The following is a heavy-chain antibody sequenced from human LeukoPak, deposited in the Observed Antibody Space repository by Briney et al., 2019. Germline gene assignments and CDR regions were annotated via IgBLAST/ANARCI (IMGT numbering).Heavy chain of an antibody. CDR2: IYHSGST. CDR3: AREKSSSWYFNWFDP. J-gene: IGHJ5*02. V-gene: IGHV4-4*02. CDR1: GFTFSSYW. D-gene: IGHD6-13*01. Sequence: GSLRLSCAASGFTFSSYWMSWVRQPPGKGLEWIGEIYHSGSTTYNPSLRSRVSIAVDKSRNHFSLKLNSVTAADTAVYYCAREKSSSWYFNWFDPWGQGTLVTVSS.